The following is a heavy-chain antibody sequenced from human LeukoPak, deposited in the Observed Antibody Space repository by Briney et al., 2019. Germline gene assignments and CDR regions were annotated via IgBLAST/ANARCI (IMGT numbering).Heavy chain of an antibody. D-gene: IGHD2-2*01. CDR3: TSRYCSSINCPRHLDF. V-gene: IGHV3-49*04. CDR2: IRSKAYGGTA. J-gene: IGHJ4*02. CDR1: GFPFDDYA. Sequence: GSLRLSCTTSGFPFDDYAMSWVRQAPGKGLEWEGFIRSKAYGGTAEYAASVKGRFTISRDDSKNIAYLQMNSLKTNYTAVYYCTSRYCSSINCPRHLDFWGQGTLVTVSS.